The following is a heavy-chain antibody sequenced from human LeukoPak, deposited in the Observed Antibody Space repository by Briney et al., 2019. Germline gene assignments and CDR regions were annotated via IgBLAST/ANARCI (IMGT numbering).Heavy chain of an antibody. CDR3: AKEPPYSSGWYDY. V-gene: IGHV3-23*01. D-gene: IGHD6-19*01. CDR2: LSGRGDTT. Sequence: GGSLRLSCAASVFTFCSYAMSWVRHAPAKGREWVSALSGRGDTTHYADSVKDRLTISRDNSKNTLYLQMNSLRAEDTAVYYCAKEPPYSSGWYDYWGQGTLVTVSS. CDR1: VFTFCSYA. J-gene: IGHJ4*02.